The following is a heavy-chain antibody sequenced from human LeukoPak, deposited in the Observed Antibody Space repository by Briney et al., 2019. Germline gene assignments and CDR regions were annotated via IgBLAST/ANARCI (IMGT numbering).Heavy chain of an antibody. CDR2: IYYSGST. Sequence: SETLSLTCTVSGGSISSGDYYWSWNRQPPGKGLAWTGYIYYSGSTYYNPSLKSRVTISVDKSKNQFSLKLSSVTAADTAVYYCATSPTYYGSGGLGYWSQGTLVTVSS. CDR3: ATSPTYYGSGGLGY. D-gene: IGHD3-10*01. V-gene: IGHV4-30-4*01. J-gene: IGHJ4*02. CDR1: GGSISSGDYY.